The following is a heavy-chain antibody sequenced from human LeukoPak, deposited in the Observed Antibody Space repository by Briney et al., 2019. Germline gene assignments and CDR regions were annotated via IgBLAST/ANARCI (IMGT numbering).Heavy chain of an antibody. CDR2: IRYDGSNK. Sequence: GGSLRLSCAASGFTFSSYGMHWVRQAPGKGLEWVAFIRYDGSNKYYADSVKARFTISSDNSKNTLYLQMNSLRAEDTAVYYCAKDRYDSSGYRAFDIWGQGTMVTVSS. J-gene: IGHJ3*02. CDR1: GFTFSSYG. CDR3: AKDRYDSSGYRAFDI. V-gene: IGHV3-30*02. D-gene: IGHD3-22*01.